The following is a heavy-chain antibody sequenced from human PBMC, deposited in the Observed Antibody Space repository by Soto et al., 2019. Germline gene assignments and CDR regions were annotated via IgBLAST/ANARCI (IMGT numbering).Heavy chain of an antibody. CDR2: IYSGGST. J-gene: IGHJ4*02. V-gene: IGHV3-53*01. D-gene: IGHD5-12*01. Sequence: GGSLRLSCAASGFTVSSNYMSWVRQAPGKGLEWVSVIYSGGSTYYADSVKGRFTISRDNSKNTLYLQMNSLRAEDTAVYYCARSGEMATIYYFDYWGQGTLVTVS. CDR1: GFTVSSNY. CDR3: ARSGEMATIYYFDY.